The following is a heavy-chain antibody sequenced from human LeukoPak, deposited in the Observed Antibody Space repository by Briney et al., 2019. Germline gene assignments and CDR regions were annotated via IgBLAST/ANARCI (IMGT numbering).Heavy chain of an antibody. CDR2: IYFSGST. CDR3: LRGWCSGYYGMDV. J-gene: IGHJ6*02. V-gene: IGHV4-39*01. D-gene: IGHD6-19*01. CDR1: GGSISSSGYN. Sequence: NPSEPLSLTCTVSGGSISSSGYNWGWVRQPPGKGLDWISTIYFSGSTYYNPSPKSRVTISVDTSKNQFSLELSSVTAAGTAVYYCLRGWCSGYYGMDVWGQGTTVTVSS.